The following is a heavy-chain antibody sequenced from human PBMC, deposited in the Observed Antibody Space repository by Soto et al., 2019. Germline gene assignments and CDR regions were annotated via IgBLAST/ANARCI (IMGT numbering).Heavy chain of an antibody. CDR1: GASISSYDW. D-gene: IGHD6-13*01. CDR3: TRGSLIAAIGYGMDV. CDR2: IFHDGTS. V-gene: IGHV4-4*02. J-gene: IGHJ6*02. Sequence: QVQLQESGPGLVKPSGTLSLTCAVSGASISSYDWWTWVRQPPGKGLEWVGDIFHDGTSNYSPSLKRRVTLSVDKSKNQFSLQLTSVTAADTAVYYCTRGSLIAAIGYGMDVWGQGTTVTVSS.